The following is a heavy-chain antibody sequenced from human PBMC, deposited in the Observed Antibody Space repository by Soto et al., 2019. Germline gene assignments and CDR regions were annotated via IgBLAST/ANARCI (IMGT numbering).Heavy chain of an antibody. D-gene: IGHD2-15*01. J-gene: IGHJ6*03. CDR3: ARERAWSGLSGRYCSGGSCRTDYYYYMDV. V-gene: IGHV3-23*01. Sequence: GGALRPSCAASGFTFSSHAMSWVRPAPGKGLGGGSAISGSGGSTYYADSVKGRFTISRDNSKNTLYLQMNSLRAEDTAVYYCARERAWSGLSGRYCSGGSCRTDYYYYMDVWGKGTTVTAP. CDR2: ISGSGGST. CDR1: GFTFSSHA.